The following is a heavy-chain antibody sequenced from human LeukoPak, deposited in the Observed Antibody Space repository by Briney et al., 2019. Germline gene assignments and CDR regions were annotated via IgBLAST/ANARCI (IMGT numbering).Heavy chain of an antibody. J-gene: IGHJ1*01. D-gene: IGHD3-22*01. Sequence: GGSLRLSCTAPGFTFGVYAMSWVRQAQGKGPEGVGFIRSKAYGGTTEYAASVKGRFTISRDDSKSIAYLQMDSLKTEDTAVYYCTRDSDYDSSGYYPEYFQHWGQGTLVTVSS. CDR2: IRSKAYGGTT. CDR3: TRDSDYDSSGYYPEYFQH. V-gene: IGHV3-49*04. CDR1: GFTFGVYA.